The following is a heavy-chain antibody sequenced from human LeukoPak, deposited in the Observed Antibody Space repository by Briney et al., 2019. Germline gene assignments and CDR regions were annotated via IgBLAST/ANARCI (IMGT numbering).Heavy chain of an antibody. V-gene: IGHV4-59*01. CDR3: ARAVRYYDSRGYSYYFDY. CDR1: GGSISSYY. Sequence: PSETLSLTCTVSGGSISSYYWSWIRQPPGKGLEWIGYIYYSGSTNYNPSLKSRVTISVDTSKNQFSLKLSSVTAADTAVYYCARAVRYYDSRGYSYYFDYWGQGTLVTVSS. CDR2: IYYSGST. J-gene: IGHJ4*02. D-gene: IGHD3-22*01.